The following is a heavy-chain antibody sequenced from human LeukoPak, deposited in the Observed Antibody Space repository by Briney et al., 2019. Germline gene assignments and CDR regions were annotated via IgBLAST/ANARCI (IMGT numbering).Heavy chain of an antibody. D-gene: IGHD6-13*01. J-gene: IGHJ4*02. CDR3: ASSSWYGYYFDY. CDR2: IYYSGST. Sequence: SETLSLTCTVSGGSISSYYWSWIRQPPGKGLEWIGYIYYSGSTNYNPSLKSRVTISVDTSKNQFSLKLSSVTAADTAVYYCASSSWYGYYFDYWGQGTLVTVSS. V-gene: IGHV4-59*08. CDR1: GGSISSYY.